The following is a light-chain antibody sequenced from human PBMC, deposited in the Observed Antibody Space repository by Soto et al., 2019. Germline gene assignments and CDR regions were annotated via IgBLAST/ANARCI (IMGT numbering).Light chain of an antibody. CDR2: EVS. J-gene: IGLJ2*01. Sequence: QSALTQPASVSGSPGQSITISCTGTSSDVGAYNYVSWYQQHPGKAPKLMIFEVSDRPSGVSNRFSGSKSGNTASLTISGLQAEDGADYYCSSYTSSNTIVFGGGTKVTVL. CDR3: SSYTSSNTIV. V-gene: IGLV2-14*01. CDR1: SSDVGAYNY.